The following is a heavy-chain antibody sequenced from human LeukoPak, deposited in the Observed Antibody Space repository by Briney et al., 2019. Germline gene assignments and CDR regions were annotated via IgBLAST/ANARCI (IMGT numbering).Heavy chain of an antibody. CDR3: ARVVAAAGGWFNWFDP. Sequence: SETLSLTCAVYGGSFSGYYWSWIRQPPGKGLEWIGEINHSGSTNYNPSLKSRVTISVDTSKNQFSLKLSSVTAADTAVYYCARVVAAAGGWFNWFDPWGQGTLVTVSS. CDR1: GGSFSGYY. D-gene: IGHD6-13*01. V-gene: IGHV4-34*01. CDR2: INHSGST. J-gene: IGHJ5*02.